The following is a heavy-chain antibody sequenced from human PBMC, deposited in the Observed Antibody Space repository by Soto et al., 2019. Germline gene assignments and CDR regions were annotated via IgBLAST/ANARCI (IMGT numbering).Heavy chain of an antibody. CDR2: VNNDGTDT. J-gene: IGHJ6*01. CDR1: GFTFSNYW. Sequence: EVQLVESGGGLVQPGGSLRLSCAASGFTFSNYWMYWVRQAPGKGLVWVSRVNNDGTDTTHASSVKGRFTISRDNTENTLYLQMNSLRAEDTAVYYCERGGLQHDLDVWGQGSTVTVSS. V-gene: IGHV3-74*03. CDR3: ERGGLQHDLDV. D-gene: IGHD6-13*01.